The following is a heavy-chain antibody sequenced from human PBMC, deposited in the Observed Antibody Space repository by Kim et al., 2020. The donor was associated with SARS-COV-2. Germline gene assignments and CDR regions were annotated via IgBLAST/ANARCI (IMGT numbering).Heavy chain of an antibody. Sequence: GGSLRLSCSASGFTFSSYALHWVRQAPGKGLESVSTINGNGGTTNYADSVRDRFTISRDNSKNTLYLQMSSLRPEDTAVYYCVKRASSSGWYGMDVWGQGTPVTVSS. CDR1: GFTFSSYA. CDR3: VKRASSSGWYGMDV. CDR2: INGNGGTT. D-gene: IGHD6-25*01. J-gene: IGHJ6*02. V-gene: IGHV3-64D*09.